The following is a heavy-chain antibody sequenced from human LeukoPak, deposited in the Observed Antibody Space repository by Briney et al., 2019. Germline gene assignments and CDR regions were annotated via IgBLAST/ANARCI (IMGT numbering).Heavy chain of an antibody. Sequence: GRSLRLSCAASGFTFSSYGMHWVRQAPGKGLEWVAVISYDGSNKYYADSVKGRFTISRDNSKNTLYLQMNSLRAEDTAVYYCARDSEDLDYYYGMDVWGKGTTVTVSS. CDR2: ISYDGSNK. CDR1: GFTFSSYG. J-gene: IGHJ6*04. V-gene: IGHV3-30*03. D-gene: IGHD2-15*01. CDR3: ARDSEDLDYYYGMDV.